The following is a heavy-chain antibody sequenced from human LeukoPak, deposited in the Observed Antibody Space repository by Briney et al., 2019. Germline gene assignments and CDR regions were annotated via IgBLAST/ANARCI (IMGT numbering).Heavy chain of an antibody. J-gene: IGHJ6*02. V-gene: IGHV3-30*04. CDR1: GFIFTSYA. CDR3: ARTPYYYYYGMDV. CDR2: ISHDGKNE. Sequence: TGGSLRLSCAASGFIFTSYAMHWVRQAPGKGLEWVAVISHDGKNEYYADSVKGRFTISRDNSKNTLYLQMNSLRAEDTAVYYCARTPYYYYYGMDVWGQGTTVTVSS.